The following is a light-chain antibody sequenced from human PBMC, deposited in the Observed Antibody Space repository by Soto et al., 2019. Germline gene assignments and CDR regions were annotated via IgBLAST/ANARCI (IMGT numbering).Light chain of an antibody. CDR2: AAS. J-gene: IGKJ1*01. CDR1: QGISSY. V-gene: IGKV1-8*01. CDR3: QQYYSYEWT. Sequence: AIRMTQSPSSLSASTGDRVTITCRASQGISSYLAWYQQKPGKAPKLLIYAASTLQSGVPSRFSGSGSGTDFTLTISRLQSEDFATYYCQQYYSYEWTFCQGTKVEIK.